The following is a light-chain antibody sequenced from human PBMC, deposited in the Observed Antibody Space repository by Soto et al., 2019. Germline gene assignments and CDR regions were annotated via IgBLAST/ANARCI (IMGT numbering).Light chain of an antibody. J-gene: IGLJ1*01. V-gene: IGLV2-11*01. CDR3: CSYAGRYTFV. CDR2: DVS. CDR1: SSDVGGYNY. Sequence: QAVVTQPRSVSGSHGQSVTIPCTGTSSDVGGYNYVSWYQHHPGKAPKLMINDVSKRPSGVPDRFSGSKSGNTASLTISGLQAEDEADYYCCSYAGRYTFVFGTGTKVTVL.